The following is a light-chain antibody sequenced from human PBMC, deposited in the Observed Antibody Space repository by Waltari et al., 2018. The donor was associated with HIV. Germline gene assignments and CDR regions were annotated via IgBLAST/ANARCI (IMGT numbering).Light chain of an antibody. V-gene: IGKV1-5*03. Sequence: IQMTQSPSTLSASIGHRVNITCRASQSAGTWLAWYQQKAGKAPDLLIYGASTLEHGVPLRFSGTGSGTEFTLTISDLQSDDIATYFCQQYNSGSRTFGPGTKV. J-gene: IGKJ3*01. CDR1: QSAGTW. CDR2: GAS. CDR3: QQYNSGSRT.